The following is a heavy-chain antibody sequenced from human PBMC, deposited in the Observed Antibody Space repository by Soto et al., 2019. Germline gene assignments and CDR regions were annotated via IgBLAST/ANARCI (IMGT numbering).Heavy chain of an antibody. CDR2: INSDGSST. D-gene: IGHD6-19*01. V-gene: IGHV3-74*01. CDR3: ARVRRGYSSGWYTQHYGMDV. CDR1: GFTFSSYW. J-gene: IGHJ6*02. Sequence: EVQLVESGGGLVQPGGSLRLSCAASGFTFSSYWMHWVRQAPGKGLVWVSRINSDGSSTSYADSVKGRFTISRDNAKNTLYLQMNSLRAEDTAVYYCARVRRGYSSGWYTQHYGMDVWGQGTTVTVSS.